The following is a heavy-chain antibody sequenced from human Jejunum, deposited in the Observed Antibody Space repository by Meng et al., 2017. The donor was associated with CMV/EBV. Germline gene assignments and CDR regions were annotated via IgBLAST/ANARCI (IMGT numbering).Heavy chain of an antibody. V-gene: IGHV4-61*02. CDR3: ARDARGIAAAGVY. CDR2: LYTSGST. CDR1: DGSISSGHYY. Sequence: QVQLQGSGPGLVKPPQTLSLTCAVPDGSISSGHYYWSWIRQPAGKGLEWIGRLYTSGSTTYNPSLKSRVTFSVDTSKNQFSLKLNSVTAADTAVYYCARDARGIAAAGVYWGQGTLVTVSS. D-gene: IGHD6-13*01. J-gene: IGHJ4*02.